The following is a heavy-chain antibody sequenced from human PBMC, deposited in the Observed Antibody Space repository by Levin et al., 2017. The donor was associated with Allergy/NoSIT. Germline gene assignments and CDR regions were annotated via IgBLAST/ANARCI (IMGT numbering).Heavy chain of an antibody. V-gene: IGHV3-30*18. D-gene: IGHD3-16*01. CDR2: ITPDGSLK. CDR1: EFIFSTYG. J-gene: IGHJ4*02. CDR3: AKGGDFDL. Sequence: GGSLRLSCAASEFIFSTYGMQWVRQAPGKGLEWVAIITPDGSLKYYADSEKGRFVIYRDNSKSTLYLQMSNLRAEDTAVYYCAKGGDFDLWGQGTLVTFSS.